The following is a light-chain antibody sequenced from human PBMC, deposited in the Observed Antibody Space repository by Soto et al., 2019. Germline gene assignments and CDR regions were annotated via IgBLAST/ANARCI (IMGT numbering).Light chain of an antibody. Sequence: EIVLTQSPATLSLSPGERATLSCRASQSVSSSLAWYQQKPDQAPRLLIYDASNRATGIPVRFSGSGSGTDFTLTISSLEPEDFAVYYCQQRSNWPSVGQGTRLEIK. V-gene: IGKV3-11*01. CDR1: QSVSSS. CDR2: DAS. CDR3: QQRSNWPS. J-gene: IGKJ5*01.